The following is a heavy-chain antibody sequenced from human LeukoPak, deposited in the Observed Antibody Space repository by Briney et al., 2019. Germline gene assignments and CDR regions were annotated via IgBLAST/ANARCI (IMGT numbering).Heavy chain of an antibody. J-gene: IGHJ4*02. V-gene: IGHV4-59*01. CDR2: IFYSVST. Sequence: PSETLSLTCTVSGDSISTYYWSWIRQPPGKGLEWIGYIFYSVSTNYNPSLKSRVTLSSDTSKNQFSLMLTSVTAADTVVYYCASGVAGYGLYDYWGQGTLVT. CDR1: GDSISTYY. D-gene: IGHD5-12*01. CDR3: ASGVAGYGLYDY.